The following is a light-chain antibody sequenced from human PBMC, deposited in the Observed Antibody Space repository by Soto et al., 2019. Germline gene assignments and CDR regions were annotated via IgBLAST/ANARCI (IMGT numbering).Light chain of an antibody. Sequence: QSVLTQPLSASGTPGQRVTISCSGSSSNIGTNTVIWYQQLPGAAPKLLIYSDNQRPSGVPDRFSGSKSGTSASLAISGLQSEDEADYYCAAWDVRLVVFGGGTKLTVL. CDR2: SDN. CDR3: AAWDVRLVV. J-gene: IGLJ2*01. CDR1: SSNIGTNT. V-gene: IGLV1-44*01.